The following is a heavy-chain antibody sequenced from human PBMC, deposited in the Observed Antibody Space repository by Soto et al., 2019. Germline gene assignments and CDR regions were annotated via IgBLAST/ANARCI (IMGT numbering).Heavy chain of an antibody. CDR1: GFSLSNPRMG. Sequence: QVTLKESGPVLVKPRETLTLTCSVSGFSLSNPRMGVGWIRQPPGKAPEWLAHIFSSDEKSSSTSLKSALTISKDTSRSQVVLTMANLDVVDTATYFYARLVSGPMHYYFDSWGQGIPVTVSS. D-gene: IGHD6-25*01. CDR2: IFSSDEK. CDR3: ARLVSGPMHYYFDS. J-gene: IGHJ4*02. V-gene: IGHV2-26*01.